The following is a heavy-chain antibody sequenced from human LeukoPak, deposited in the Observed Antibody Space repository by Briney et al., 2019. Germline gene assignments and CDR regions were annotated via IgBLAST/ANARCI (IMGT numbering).Heavy chain of an antibody. CDR2: ISSSGITI. D-gene: IGHD6-13*01. V-gene: IGHV3-48*03. J-gene: IGHJ3*02. CDR3: AREDSLYSSSWADAFDI. Sequence: GGSLRFSCAATGITFSSYEMNWVRQDPGNGLESVSYISSSGITIYYAYSVKCRFNISRYNDKNSLYLQMNSLRAEDTASYYCAREDSLYSSSWADAFDIWCQGTMVTVSS. CDR1: GITFSSYE.